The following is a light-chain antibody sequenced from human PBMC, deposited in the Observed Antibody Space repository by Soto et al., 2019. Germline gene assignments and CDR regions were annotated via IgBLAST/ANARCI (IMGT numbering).Light chain of an antibody. J-gene: IGLJ7*01. CDR1: SDSVSASHF. CDR2: NTN. Sequence: QTVVTQEPSFSVSPGGTVTLTCGLSSDSVSASHFPSWYQQTPGQAPRTLIYNTNTRSSGVPDRFSGSILGNRAALTITGAQADDEADYYCSSYAGSNGPVIFGGGTQLTVL. V-gene: IGLV8-61*01. CDR3: SSYAGSNGPVI.